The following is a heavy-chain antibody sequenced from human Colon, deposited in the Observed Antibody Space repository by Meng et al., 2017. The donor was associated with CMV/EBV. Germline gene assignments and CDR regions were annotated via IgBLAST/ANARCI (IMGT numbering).Heavy chain of an antibody. CDR1: GFSFDHYA. J-gene: IGHJ6*02. Sequence: GGSLRLSWVVSGFSFDHYAVHWVRQPPGKGLEWVSLVSWDGATNYYGDSVRGRFTVSRDKEKNTLFLQMNDLRSEDTAVYYCAKVEGSTSNFYYFGMHVWGPGTTVTVSS. CDR3: AKVEGSTSNFYYFGMHV. D-gene: IGHD3-10*01. V-gene: IGHV3-43D*03. CDR2: VSWDGATN.